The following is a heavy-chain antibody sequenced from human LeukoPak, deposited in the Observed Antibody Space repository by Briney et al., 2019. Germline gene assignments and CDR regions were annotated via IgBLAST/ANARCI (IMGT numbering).Heavy chain of an antibody. CDR1: GGSISSYF. D-gene: IGHD6-19*01. CDR3: ARQVGVAVAGKQFDY. Sequence: SETLSLTCTVSGGSISSYFWSWIRQPAGKGLEWIGHVYTSGSTNYNPSLKSRVTMSVDTSKNQFSLKLSSVTAADTAVYYCARQVGVAVAGKQFDYWGQGTLVTVSS. J-gene: IGHJ4*02. V-gene: IGHV4-4*07. CDR2: VYTSGST.